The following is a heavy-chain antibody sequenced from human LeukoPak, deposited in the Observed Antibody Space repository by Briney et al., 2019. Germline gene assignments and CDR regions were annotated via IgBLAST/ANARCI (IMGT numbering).Heavy chain of an antibody. V-gene: IGHV4-59*08. CDR3: ARQGTVGYGDLLDY. J-gene: IGHJ4*02. D-gene: IGHD4-17*01. CDR1: GGSISSYY. Sequence: SETLSLTCTVSGGSISSYYWSWLRQPPGKGLEWIGYIYYSGSTYYNPSLKSRVTISVDTSKNQFSLKLSSVTAADTAVYYCARQGTVGYGDLLDYWGQGTLVTVSS. CDR2: IYYSGST.